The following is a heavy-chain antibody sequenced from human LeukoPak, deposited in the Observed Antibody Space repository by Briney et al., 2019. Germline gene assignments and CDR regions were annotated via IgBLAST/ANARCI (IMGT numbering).Heavy chain of an antibody. CDR2: IYHSGST. Sequence: SETLSLTCAVSGASISSSTWWSWVRQPPGKGLEWIGEIYHSGSTNYNPSLKSRVTISVDKSKNQFSLKLSSVTAADTAVYYCAKRDVRELPSHFDYWGQGTLVTVSS. J-gene: IGHJ4*02. CDR1: GASISSSTW. D-gene: IGHD3-10*02. V-gene: IGHV4-4*02. CDR3: AKRDVRELPSHFDY.